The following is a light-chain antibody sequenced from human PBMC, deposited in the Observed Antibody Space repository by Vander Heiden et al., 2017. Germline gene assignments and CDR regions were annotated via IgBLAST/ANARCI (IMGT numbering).Light chain of an antibody. Sequence: SYERTQPPSVSVSPGQTASITCSGDKLGDKYACWYQQKPGQSPVLGIYQDSKRPSGIPERFSGSNAGNTATLTISGTQAMDEADYYCQAWDSSNGVFGGGTKL. CDR2: QDS. CDR1: KLGDKY. V-gene: IGLV3-1*01. CDR3: QAWDSSNGV. J-gene: IGLJ2*01.